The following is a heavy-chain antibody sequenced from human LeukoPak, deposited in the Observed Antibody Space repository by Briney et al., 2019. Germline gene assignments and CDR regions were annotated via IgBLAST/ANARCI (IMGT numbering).Heavy chain of an antibody. D-gene: IGHD5-24*01. CDR1: EFTFSNYD. CDR2: IRYDGSNK. Sequence: PGGSLRLSCPAFEFTFSNYDMHWVRQAPGKGLEWVALIRYDGSNKYYADSVKGRFTISRDNAKNSLYLQMNSLRAEDTALYHCATEVGDGYNENWFDPWGQGTLVTVSS. V-gene: IGHV3-30*02. J-gene: IGHJ5*02. CDR3: ATEVGDGYNENWFDP.